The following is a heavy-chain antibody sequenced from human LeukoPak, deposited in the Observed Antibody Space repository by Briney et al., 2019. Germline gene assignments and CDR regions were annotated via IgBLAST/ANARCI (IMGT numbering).Heavy chain of an antibody. CDR3: ARVGRGVLERPYYYYYYMDV. D-gene: IGHD1-1*01. V-gene: IGHV3-48*04. CDR1: GFTFSSYS. J-gene: IGHJ6*03. CDR2: ISSISSSST. Sequence: PGGSLRLSCAASGFTFSSYSMNWVRQAPGRGLEWVSYISSISSSSTYYADSVKGRFTISRDNAKNSLYLQMNSLRAEDTAVYYCARVGRGVLERPYYYYYYMDVWGKGTTVTVSS.